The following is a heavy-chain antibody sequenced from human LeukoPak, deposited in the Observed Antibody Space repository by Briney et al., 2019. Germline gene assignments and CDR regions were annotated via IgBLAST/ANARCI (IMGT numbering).Heavy chain of an antibody. J-gene: IGHJ4*02. V-gene: IGHV1-18*01. CDR3: ARYPPIAARDQFRFDY. CDR1: GYTFTSYG. Sequence: GASVKVSCKASGYTFTSYGISWVRQAPGQGLEWMGWISAYNGNTNYAQKFQGRVTMTRDTSISTAYMELSRLRSDDTAVYYCARYPPIAARDQFRFDYWGQGTLVTVSS. CDR2: ISAYNGNT. D-gene: IGHD6-6*01.